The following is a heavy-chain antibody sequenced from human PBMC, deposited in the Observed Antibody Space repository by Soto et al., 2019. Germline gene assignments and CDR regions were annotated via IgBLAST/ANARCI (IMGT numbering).Heavy chain of an antibody. Sequence: ESGGGVVQPGRSLRLSCAASGFTFSSYGMHWVRQAPGKGLEWVAVISYDGSNKYYADSVKGRFTISRDNSKNTLYLQMNSLRAEDTAVYYCAKDGSSGRSFDYWGQGTLVTVSS. V-gene: IGHV3-30*18. J-gene: IGHJ4*02. CDR3: AKDGSSGRSFDY. CDR1: GFTFSSYG. CDR2: ISYDGSNK. D-gene: IGHD2-15*01.